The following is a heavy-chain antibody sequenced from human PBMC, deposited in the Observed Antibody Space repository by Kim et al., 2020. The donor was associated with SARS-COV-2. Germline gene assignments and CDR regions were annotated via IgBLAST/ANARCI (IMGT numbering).Heavy chain of an antibody. V-gene: IGHV3-23*01. D-gene: IGHD3-10*01. CDR2: LGDSKDI. J-gene: IGHJ5*02. CDR1: GFTFNIYA. CDR3: ARDGRSGNGEFDWFDP. Sequence: GGSLRLSCAASGFTFNIYAMTWVRQTPGKGLEWVASLGDSKDIHYADTVRGRFTISRDDSKNTLYLQMNALRAGDTAAYYCARDGRSGNGEFDWFDPWGQGTLDTVSS.